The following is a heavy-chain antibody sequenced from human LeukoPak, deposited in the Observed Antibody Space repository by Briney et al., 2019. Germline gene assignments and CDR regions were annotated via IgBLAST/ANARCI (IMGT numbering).Heavy chain of an antibody. CDR3: ARAPIAARRGVWFDP. V-gene: IGHV1-46*01. Sequence: ASVKVSCKASGYTFTSYYMHWVRQAPGQGLEWMGIINPSGGSTSYAQKFQGRVTMTRDTSTSTVYMELSSLRSEDTAVYYCARAPIAARRGVWFDPWGQGTLVTVSS. CDR2: INPSGGST. D-gene: IGHD6-6*01. J-gene: IGHJ5*02. CDR1: GYTFTSYY.